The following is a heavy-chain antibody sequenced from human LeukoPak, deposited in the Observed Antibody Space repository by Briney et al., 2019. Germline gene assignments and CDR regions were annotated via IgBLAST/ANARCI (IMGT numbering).Heavy chain of an antibody. Sequence: ASVKVSCKASGYTLTGCYMHWVRQAPGQGLEWMGWMNPNSGGTKYAQKFQGRVTMTRDTSISTAYMGLSRLRSDDTAMYYCARDKLGLGELSLYDQWGQGTLVTVFS. D-gene: IGHD3-16*02. CDR3: ARDKLGLGELSLYDQ. CDR2: MNPNSGGT. J-gene: IGHJ5*02. CDR1: GYTLTGCY. V-gene: IGHV1-2*02.